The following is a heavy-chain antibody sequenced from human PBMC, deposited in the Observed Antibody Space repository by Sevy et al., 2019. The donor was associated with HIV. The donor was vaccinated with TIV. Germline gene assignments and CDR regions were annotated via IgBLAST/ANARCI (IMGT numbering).Heavy chain of an antibody. CDR1: GFTFSSYA. CDR2: ISYDGSNK. J-gene: IGHJ6*03. D-gene: IGHD1-7*01. Sequence: GGSLRLSCAASGFTFSSYAMHWVRQAPGKGLEWVAVISYDGSNKYYADSVKGRFTISRDNSKNTLYLQMNSLRAEDTAVYYCARDVNQRLELTPLFGRNPRYYMDVWGKGTTVTVSS. V-gene: IGHV3-30-3*01. CDR3: ARDVNQRLELTPLFGRNPRYYMDV.